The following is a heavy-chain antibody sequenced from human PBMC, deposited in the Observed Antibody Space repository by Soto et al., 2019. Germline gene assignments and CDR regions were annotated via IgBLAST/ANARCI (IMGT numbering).Heavy chain of an antibody. CDR3: ATSYDSGFDP. CDR2: TNPDNGDT. J-gene: IGHJ5*02. Sequence: QLQLVQSGAEVERPGASVRVSCKAYGYPFSKYGISWIRQAPGQGLEWMGWTNPDNGDTNYAQKFQGRVTMTTDTSSNTAYMELRSLRSDDTAVYYCATSYDSGFDPWGQGTLVSVSS. D-gene: IGHD5-12*01. V-gene: IGHV1-18*04. CDR1: GYPFSKYG.